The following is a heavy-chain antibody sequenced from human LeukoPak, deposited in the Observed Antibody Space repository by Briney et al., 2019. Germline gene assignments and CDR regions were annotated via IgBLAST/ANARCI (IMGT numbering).Heavy chain of an antibody. CDR3: ARRPMGSGKNWFDP. CDR1: GFTFSSYG. J-gene: IGHJ5*02. V-gene: IGHV3-33*01. Sequence: PGRSLRLSCAASGFTFSSYGMHWVRQAPGKGLEWVAVIWYDGSNKYYADSVKGRFTISRDNSKNTLYLQMNSLRAEDTAVYYCARRPMGSGKNWFDPWGQGTLVTVYS. CDR2: IWYDGSNK. D-gene: IGHD3-10*01.